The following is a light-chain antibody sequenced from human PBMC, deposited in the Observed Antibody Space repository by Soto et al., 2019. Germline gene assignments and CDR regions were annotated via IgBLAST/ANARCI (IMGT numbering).Light chain of an antibody. CDR3: QQTYNAPRT. J-gene: IGKJ2*01. V-gene: IGKV1-39*01. CDR2: GAS. CDR1: QTIYNY. Sequence: DIQMTQSPSYLPTSVGERVTITCRASQTIYNYVTWYQQKPGNAPSLLLFGASRVQNGIPSRFSGSGSGTDFTLTINDVQPEDFASYFCQQTYNAPRTFGQGTTLEI.